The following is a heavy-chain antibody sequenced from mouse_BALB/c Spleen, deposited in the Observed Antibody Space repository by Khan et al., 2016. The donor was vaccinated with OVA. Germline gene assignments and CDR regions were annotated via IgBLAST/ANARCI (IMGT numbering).Heavy chain of an antibody. D-gene: IGHD2-14*01. V-gene: IGHV3-8*02. Sequence: VQLKESGPSLVKPSQTLSLTCSVTGDSITTGYWNWIWKFPGNKLEYMGYIIYTGYTYYNPSLKSRISITRHTSNNQYYLQLNSVTDEDTATYYCARVTYRYAFVYWGQGTLVTVSA. CDR1: GDSITTGY. CDR3: ARVTYRYAFVY. CDR2: IIYTGYT. J-gene: IGHJ3*01.